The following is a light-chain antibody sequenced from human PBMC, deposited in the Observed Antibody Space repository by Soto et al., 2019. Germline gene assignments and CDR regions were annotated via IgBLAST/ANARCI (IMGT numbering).Light chain of an antibody. Sequence: QSVLTQPPSVSAAPGQKVTISCSGSSSNIGNNFVSWYQQLPGTAPKLLIYDDNKRPSGIPDRFSGSESGTSATLGITGLQTGDEADYYCGTWDDSLSGVVFGGGTKLTVL. CDR3: GTWDDSLSGVV. J-gene: IGLJ2*01. V-gene: IGLV1-51*01. CDR2: DDN. CDR1: SSNIGNNF.